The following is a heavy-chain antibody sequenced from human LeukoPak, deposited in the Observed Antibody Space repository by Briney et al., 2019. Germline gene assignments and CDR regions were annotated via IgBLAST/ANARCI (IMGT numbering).Heavy chain of an antibody. CDR2: IFSHGET. Sequence: GGSLRLSCAASGFTVGNNYMNWVRQAPGKGLEWVSLIFSHGETSYADSVKGRFTISRDNSKNTLYLQMNSLRAEDTAVYYCARQGTGTTPDRPFYYYYGMDVWGQGTTVTVSS. J-gene: IGHJ6*02. V-gene: IGHV3-66*04. D-gene: IGHD1-1*01. CDR1: GFTVGNNY. CDR3: ARQGTGTTPDRPFYYYYGMDV.